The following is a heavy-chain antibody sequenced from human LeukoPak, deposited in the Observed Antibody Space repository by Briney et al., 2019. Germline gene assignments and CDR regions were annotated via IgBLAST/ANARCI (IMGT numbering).Heavy chain of an antibody. CDR1: GYSFTNYW. D-gene: IGHD5-18*01. CDR2: IDPSDSYT. V-gene: IGHV5-10-1*01. J-gene: IGHJ4*02. Sequence: GESLRIYCKGSGYSFTNYWITWVRQMPGKGLEWMGRIDPSDSYTNYSPSFQGHVAISADKSITIAYLQWSSLKASDTAMYYCARTRGYSYGPPFDFWGQRTLVTVSS. CDR3: ARTRGYSYGPPFDF.